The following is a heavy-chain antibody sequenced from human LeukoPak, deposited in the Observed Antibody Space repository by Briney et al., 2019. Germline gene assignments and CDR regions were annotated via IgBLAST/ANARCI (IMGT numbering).Heavy chain of an antibody. Sequence: GGSLRLSCAASGFTFSSFAMSWVRQAPGKGLEWVSLITGSGNTYYADSVKGRFTISRDNSKNTLYLQMNSLRAEDTARYYCAKASTRDTGYYFDSWGQGTLVSVSS. D-gene: IGHD3-9*01. CDR3: AKASTRDTGYYFDS. J-gene: IGHJ4*02. CDR2: ITGSGNT. V-gene: IGHV3-23*01. CDR1: GFTFSSFA.